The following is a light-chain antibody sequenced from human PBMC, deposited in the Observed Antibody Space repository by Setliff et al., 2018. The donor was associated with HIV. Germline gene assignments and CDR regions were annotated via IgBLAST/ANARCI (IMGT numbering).Light chain of an antibody. CDR1: SSDVGGYNF. CDR3: SSYTSTNTLV. Sequence: QSALTQPASVSGSPGQSITISCAGTSSDVGGYNFVSWYQQHPGKAPKLMVYDVSNRPSGVSNRFSGSKSGNTASLTISGLQVEDEADYYCSSYTSTNTLVFGGGTK. J-gene: IGLJ3*02. CDR2: DVS. V-gene: IGLV2-14*03.